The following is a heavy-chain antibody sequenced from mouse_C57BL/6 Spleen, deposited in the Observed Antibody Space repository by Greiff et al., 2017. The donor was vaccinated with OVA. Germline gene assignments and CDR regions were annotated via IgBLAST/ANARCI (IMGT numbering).Heavy chain of an antibody. J-gene: IGHJ1*03. CDR1: GYTFTDYE. Sequence: QVQLQQSGAELVRPGASVTLSCKASGYTFTDYEMHWVKRTPVHGLEWIGAIDPETGGTAYNQKFKGKAILTADKSSSTAYMELRSLTSEDSAVYYCTRNGSPPRYFDVWGTGTTVTVSS. D-gene: IGHD1-1*01. CDR2: IDPETGGT. V-gene: IGHV1-15*01. CDR3: TRNGSPPRYFDV.